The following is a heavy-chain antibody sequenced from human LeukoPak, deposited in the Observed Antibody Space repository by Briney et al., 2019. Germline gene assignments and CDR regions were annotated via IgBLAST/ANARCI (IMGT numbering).Heavy chain of an antibody. Sequence: SETLSLTCAVSGGSISSSWWSWVRQPPGRGPEWIGEIFHSGNTNYNPSLKSRVTMSIEKSKNHFSLELSFVTAADTAVYYCACHSGWSGPSEWGQGTLVVVSS. J-gene: IGHJ4*02. V-gene: IGHV4/OR15-8*02. D-gene: IGHD6-19*01. CDR2: IFHSGNT. CDR3: ACHSGWSGPSE. CDR1: GGSISSSW.